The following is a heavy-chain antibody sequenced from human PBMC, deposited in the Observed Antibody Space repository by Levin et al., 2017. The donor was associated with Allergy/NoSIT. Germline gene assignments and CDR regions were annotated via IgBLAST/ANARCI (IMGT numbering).Heavy chain of an antibody. CDR2: VSGSGDSP. J-gene: IGHJ4*02. CDR3: AKAGRYSFDS. Sequence: GGSLRLSCAASGFTFRSYAINWVRQAPGKGLEWVSTVSGSGDSPSYADPVKGRFTISRDNSKNTLYLQMNSLRAEDTAVYYCAKAGRYSFDSWGQGTLVTVSS. CDR1: GFTFRSYA. V-gene: IGHV3-23*01.